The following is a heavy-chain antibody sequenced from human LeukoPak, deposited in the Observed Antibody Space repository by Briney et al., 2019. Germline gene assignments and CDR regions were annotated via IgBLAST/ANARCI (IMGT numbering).Heavy chain of an antibody. J-gene: IGHJ3*02. D-gene: IGHD3-22*01. Sequence: SVKVSCKASGRPFRTYAISWVRQAPGQGLEWMGRIIPIFGTTNYAQKFQGRVTIITDASTSTAYMELSSLRSEDTAVYYCARDTRKQRSSGYYLMDAFDIWGQGTMVTVSS. CDR3: ARDTRKQRSSGYYLMDAFDI. CDR1: GRPFRTYA. V-gene: IGHV1-69*05. CDR2: IIPIFGTT.